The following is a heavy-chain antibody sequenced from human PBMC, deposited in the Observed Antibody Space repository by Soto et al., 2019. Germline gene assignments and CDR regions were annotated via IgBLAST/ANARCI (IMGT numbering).Heavy chain of an antibody. CDR3: ARDKITGLFDY. D-gene: IGHD2-8*02. CDR1: GGSFSGYY. Sequence: QVQLQQWGAGLLKPSETLSLTCAVYGGSFSGYYWTWIRRPPGTGLEWIGDINHSGSTNYNPSLKSRVTISVDTSKNQFSLKLTSVTAADTAVYYCARDKITGLFDYWGQGTLVTVSS. V-gene: IGHV4-34*01. J-gene: IGHJ4*02. CDR2: INHSGST.